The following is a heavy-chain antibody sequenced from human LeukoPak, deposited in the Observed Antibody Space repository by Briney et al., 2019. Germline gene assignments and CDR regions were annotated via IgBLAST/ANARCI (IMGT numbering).Heavy chain of an antibody. Sequence: GGSLRLSCAASGFTFSSYAMSWVRQAPGKGLEWVSAISGSGGSTYYADSVKGRFTISRDNSKITLYLQMNSLRAEDTAVYYCAKSPSSLGRPDYWGQGTLVAVSS. CDR3: AKSPSSLGRPDY. CDR2: ISGSGGST. J-gene: IGHJ4*02. V-gene: IGHV3-23*01. D-gene: IGHD7-27*01. CDR1: GFTFSSYA.